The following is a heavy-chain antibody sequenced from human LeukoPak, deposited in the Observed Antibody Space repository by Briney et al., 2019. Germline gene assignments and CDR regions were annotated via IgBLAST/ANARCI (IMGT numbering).Heavy chain of an antibody. CDR3: ARTRSAYSYYYYYMDV. D-gene: IGHD2-15*01. CDR2: VIPIFGTA. CDR1: GGTFSSYA. Sequence: SVKVSCKASGGTFSSYAISWVRQAPGQGLEWMGGVIPIFGTANYAQKFQGRVTITADESTSTAYMELSSLRSEDTAVYYCARTRSAYSYYYYYMDVWGKGTTVTVSS. V-gene: IGHV1-69*13. J-gene: IGHJ6*03.